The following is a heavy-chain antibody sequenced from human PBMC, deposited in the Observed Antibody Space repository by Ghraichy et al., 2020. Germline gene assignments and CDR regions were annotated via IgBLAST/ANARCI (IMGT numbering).Heavy chain of an antibody. Sequence: GESLNISCAASGFTFSSYWMSWVRQAPGKGLEWVANIKQDGSEKYYVDSVKGRFTISRDNAKNSLYLQMNSLRAEDTAVYYCAREPLGIAVASDAFDIWGQGTMVTVSS. V-gene: IGHV3-7*01. CDR3: AREPLGIAVASDAFDI. D-gene: IGHD6-19*01. CDR2: IKQDGSEK. J-gene: IGHJ3*02. CDR1: GFTFSSYW.